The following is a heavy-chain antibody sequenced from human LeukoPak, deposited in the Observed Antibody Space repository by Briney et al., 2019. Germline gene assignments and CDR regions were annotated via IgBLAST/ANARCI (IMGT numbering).Heavy chain of an antibody. Sequence: PGGSLRLSCAASGFTFSSYAMSWVRQAPGKGLEWVSAISGSGGSTYYADSVKGRFTISRDNSKNTLYLQMNSLRAEDTAVYYCAKSTTVIDYYYYGMDVWGQGTTVTVPS. V-gene: IGHV3-23*01. CDR1: GFTFSSYA. J-gene: IGHJ6*02. CDR2: ISGSGGST. D-gene: IGHD4-17*01. CDR3: AKSTTVIDYYYYGMDV.